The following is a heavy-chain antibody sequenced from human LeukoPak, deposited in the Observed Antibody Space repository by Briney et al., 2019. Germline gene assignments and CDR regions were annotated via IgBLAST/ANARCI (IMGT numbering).Heavy chain of an antibody. CDR2: IHPGASHS. D-gene: IGHD3-22*01. Sequence: GESLKISCEGSGYSFTNYWIAWVRQMPGKGLEWMGIIHPGASHSRYSPSFQGQVTISADKSIATAYLQWSSLRASDTAMCYCARHPSYYDNSGYYYADYWGQGTLVTVSS. V-gene: IGHV5-51*01. J-gene: IGHJ4*02. CDR1: GYSFTNYW. CDR3: ARHPSYYDNSGYYYADY.